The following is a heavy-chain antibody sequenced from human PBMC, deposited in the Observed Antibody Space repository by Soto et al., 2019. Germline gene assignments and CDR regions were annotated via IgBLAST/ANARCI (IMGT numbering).Heavy chain of an antibody. CDR2: INAGNGNT. CDR1: GYTFTSYA. V-gene: IGHV1-3*01. J-gene: IGHJ6*02. D-gene: IGHD3-10*01. Sequence: QVQLVQSGAEVKKPGASVKVSCKASGYTFTSYAMHWVRQAPGQRLEWMGWINAGNGNTKYSQKFQGRVTITRDTAASTAYMELSSLRSEDTAVYYCARGVLLWFGELSGGMDVWGQGTTVTVSS. CDR3: ARGVLLWFGELSGGMDV.